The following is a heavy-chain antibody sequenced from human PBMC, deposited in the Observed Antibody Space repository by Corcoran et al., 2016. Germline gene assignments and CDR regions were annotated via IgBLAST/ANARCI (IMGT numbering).Heavy chain of an antibody. CDR2: IWYDGSNK. CDR1: GFTFSSYG. Sequence: QVQLVESGGGVVQPERSLRLSCAASGFTFSSYGMHWVRQAPGKGLEWVAVIWYDGSNKYYADSVKGRFTISRDNSKNTLYLQMNSLRAEDTAVYYCARDYYYGSGKSYPYYYGMDVWGQGTTVTVSS. D-gene: IGHD3-10*01. CDR3: ARDYYYGSGKSYPYYYGMDV. J-gene: IGHJ6*02. V-gene: IGHV3-33*01.